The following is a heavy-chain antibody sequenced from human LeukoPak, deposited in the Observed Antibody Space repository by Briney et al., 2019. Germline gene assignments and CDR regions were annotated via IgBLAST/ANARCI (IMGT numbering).Heavy chain of an antibody. CDR1: GGTFSSYA. J-gene: IGHJ6*02. Sequence: SVKVSCKASGGTFSSYAIRWVRQAPGQGLEWMGRIIPILGIANYAQKFQGRVTITADKSTSTAYMELSSLRSEDTAVYYCARGIVVVTAIPYYYYYGMDVWGQGTTVTVSS. CDR2: IIPILGIA. D-gene: IGHD2-21*02. V-gene: IGHV1-69*04. CDR3: ARGIVVVTAIPYYYYYGMDV.